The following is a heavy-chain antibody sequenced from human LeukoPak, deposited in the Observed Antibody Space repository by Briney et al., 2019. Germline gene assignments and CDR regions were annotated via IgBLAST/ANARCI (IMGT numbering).Heavy chain of an antibody. CDR1: GGSISSYY. Sequence: PSETLSLTCNVSGGSISSYYWSWIRQPPGKGLEWIGYMYYSGNTNYNPSLKSRVTTSVDSSKNQFSLKLSSVTAADTAVYYCAGRQRWPFDYWGQGTLVTVSS. CDR2: MYYSGNT. V-gene: IGHV4-59*01. CDR3: AGRQRWPFDY. D-gene: IGHD2-15*01. J-gene: IGHJ4*02.